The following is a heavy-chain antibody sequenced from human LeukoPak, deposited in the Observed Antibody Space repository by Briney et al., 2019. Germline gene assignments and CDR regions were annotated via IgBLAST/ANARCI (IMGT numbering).Heavy chain of an antibody. CDR1: GFTFSNNW. CDR2: IIKDGSNK. Sequence: GGSLRLSCAGSGFTFSNNWLRWLRQAPGEGLEWVANIIKDGSNKYYVDSVKGRFTISRDNAKTSLYLQMNSLRVEDTASYYCARDFSDTSGCFDYWGQGTLVTVSS. CDR3: ARDFSDTSGCFDY. J-gene: IGHJ4*02. D-gene: IGHD3-22*01. V-gene: IGHV3-7*01.